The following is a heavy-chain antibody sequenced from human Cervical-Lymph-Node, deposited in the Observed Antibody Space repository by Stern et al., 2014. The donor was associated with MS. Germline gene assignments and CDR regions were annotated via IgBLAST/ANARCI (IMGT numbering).Heavy chain of an antibody. Sequence: VQLVESGAEVKKTGASVKVSCKASGYAFTGYYIHWVRQAPGQGLEWMGRFNPNSGDTNYAQKFQGRVTMAGDTSMSTAYMELSRLRSDDTAMYYCARDLLGVTTTEIDSWGQGTLVTVSS. J-gene: IGHJ4*02. V-gene: IGHV1-2*06. CDR3: ARDLLGVTTTEIDS. CDR1: GYAFTGYY. CDR2: FNPNSGDT. D-gene: IGHD4-17*01.